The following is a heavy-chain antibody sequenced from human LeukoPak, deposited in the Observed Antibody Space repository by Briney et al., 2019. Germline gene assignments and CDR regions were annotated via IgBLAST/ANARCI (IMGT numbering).Heavy chain of an antibody. CDR3: AREPNWNDEKTFDY. CDR1: GYTFTSYG. D-gene: IGHD1-1*01. Sequence: GASVKVSCKASGYTFTSYGISWVRQAPGQGLEWMGWIRAYNGNTNYAQKLQGRVTMTTDTSTSTAYMELRSLRSDDTAVYYCAREPNWNDEKTFDYWGQGTLVTVSS. J-gene: IGHJ4*02. CDR2: IRAYNGNT. V-gene: IGHV1-18*01.